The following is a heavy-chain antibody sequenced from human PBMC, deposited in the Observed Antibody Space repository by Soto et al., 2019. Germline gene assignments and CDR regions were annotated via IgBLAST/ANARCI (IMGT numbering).Heavy chain of an antibody. Sequence: EVQLLESGGGLVQPGGSLRLSCAASGFTFSSYAMSWVRQAPGKGLEWVSAISGSGGSTYYADSVKGRFTISRDNSKNTLYLQMNSLRVEDTAVYYCAKDPDNLVVVTAFSYWGQGTLVTVSS. D-gene: IGHD2-21*02. CDR2: ISGSGGST. J-gene: IGHJ4*02. V-gene: IGHV3-23*01. CDR3: AKDPDNLVVVTAFSY. CDR1: GFTFSSYA.